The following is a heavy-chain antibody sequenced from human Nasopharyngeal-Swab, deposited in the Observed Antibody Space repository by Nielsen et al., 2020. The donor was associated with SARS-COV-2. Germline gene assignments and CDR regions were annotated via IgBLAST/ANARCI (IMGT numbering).Heavy chain of an antibody. Sequence: WIRQPPGKGLEWIGDINHSGSTNYNPSLKSRVTISVDTSKNQFSLKLSSVTAADTAVYYCARGQKGEQQLDPPLKTNNWFDPWGQGTLVTVSS. V-gene: IGHV4-34*01. D-gene: IGHD6-13*01. CDR3: ARGQKGEQQLDPPLKTNNWFDP. CDR2: INHSGST. J-gene: IGHJ5*02.